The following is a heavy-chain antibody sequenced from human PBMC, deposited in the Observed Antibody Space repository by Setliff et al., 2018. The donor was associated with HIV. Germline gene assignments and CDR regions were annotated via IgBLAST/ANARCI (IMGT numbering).Heavy chain of an antibody. CDR2: INHSGST. J-gene: IGHJ6*03. V-gene: IGHV4-34*01. CDR1: GGSFSGYY. D-gene: IGHD3-10*01. Sequence: SETLSLTCAVYGGSFSGYYWSWIRQSPGKGLEWIGEINHSGSTNYNPSLKSRVTISVDTSNNQFSLKLSSVTAADTAVYYCARDGPLEGSYRYYYYYMDVWGKGTTVTVSS. CDR3: ARDGPLEGSYRYYYYYMDV.